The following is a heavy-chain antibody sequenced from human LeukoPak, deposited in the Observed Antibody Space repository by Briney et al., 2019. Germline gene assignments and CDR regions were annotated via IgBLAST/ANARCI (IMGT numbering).Heavy chain of an antibody. CDR2: INPSGGST. CDR3: ARGRNGDSSGYYHFDY. Sequence: GASVKVSCKASGYTFTSYYMHWVRQAPGQGLEWMGIINPSGGSTSYAQKFQGRVTMTRDTSTSTVYMELSSLRSEDTAVYYCARGRNGDSSGYYHFDYWGQGTLVTVSS. D-gene: IGHD3-22*01. J-gene: IGHJ4*02. CDR1: GYTFTSYY. V-gene: IGHV1-46*01.